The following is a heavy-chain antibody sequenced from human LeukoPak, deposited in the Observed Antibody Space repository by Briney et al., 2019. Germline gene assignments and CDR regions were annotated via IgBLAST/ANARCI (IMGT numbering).Heavy chain of an antibody. CDR3: ARGDSSGYYYAFDI. Sequence: ASVKVSCKAPGYTFTVYYVHWVRQAPGQGLEWMGWINPNSGGTNYAQNFQGRVTMTRDTSISTAYMELSRLRSDDTAVYYCARGDSSGYYYAFDIWGQGTMVTVSS. D-gene: IGHD3-22*01. CDR1: GYTFTVYY. CDR2: INPNSGGT. J-gene: IGHJ3*02. V-gene: IGHV1-2*02.